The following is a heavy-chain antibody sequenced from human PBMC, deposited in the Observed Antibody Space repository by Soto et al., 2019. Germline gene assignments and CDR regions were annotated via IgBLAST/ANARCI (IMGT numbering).Heavy chain of an antibody. D-gene: IGHD3-3*01. J-gene: IGHJ4*02. CDR3: ARISAVYDFWSGYYANFDY. Sequence: ASVKVSCKASGGTFSSYAISWVRQAPGQGLEWMGGIIPIFGTANYAQKFQGRVTITADESTSTAYMELSSLRSEDTAVYYCARISAVYDFWSGYYANFDYWGQGTLVTVSS. V-gene: IGHV1-69*13. CDR1: GGTFSSYA. CDR2: IIPIFGTA.